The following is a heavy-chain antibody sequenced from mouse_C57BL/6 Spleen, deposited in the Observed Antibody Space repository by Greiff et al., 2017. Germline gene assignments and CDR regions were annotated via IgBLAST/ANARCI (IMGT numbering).Heavy chain of an antibody. CDR1: GFTFSSYG. D-gene: IGHD1-1*01. V-gene: IGHV5-6*01. CDR2: ISSGGSYT. CDR3: ARQYYYGSSFDY. Sequence: EVMLVESGGDLVKPGGSLKLSCAASGFTFSSYGMSWVRQTPDKRLEWVATISSGGSYTYYPDSVKGRFTISRDNAKNTLYLQMSSLKSEDTDMYYCARQYYYGSSFDYWGQGTTLTVAS. J-gene: IGHJ2*01.